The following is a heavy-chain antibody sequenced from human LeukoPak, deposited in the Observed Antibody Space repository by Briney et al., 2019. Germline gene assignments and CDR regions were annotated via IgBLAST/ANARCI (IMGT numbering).Heavy chain of an antibody. V-gene: IGHV3-7*01. CDR1: GFTFSSYW. J-gene: IGHJ4*02. CDR2: IKQDGSEK. D-gene: IGHD3-10*01. Sequence: GGSLRLSCAASGFTFSSYWMSWVRQAPGKGLEWVANIKQDGSEKYYVDSVKGRFTISRDNAKNSLYLQMNSLRAEDTAVYYCARGVWFGELLGGDYWGQGTLVTVSS. CDR3: ARGVWFGELLGGDY.